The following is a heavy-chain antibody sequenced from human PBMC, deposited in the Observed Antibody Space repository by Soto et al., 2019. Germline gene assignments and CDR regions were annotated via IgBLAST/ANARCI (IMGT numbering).Heavy chain of an antibody. CDR1: GGSITSGGSF. Sequence: LSLTCTVSGGSITSGGSFWSWIRQHPGKGPEWIASIGYSGATSYNPSLASRVTISADTYKSQFSLNLRSVTAADTAVYYCARGGASSKWFAPWRQRTLVTVPS. CDR2: IGYSGAT. D-gene: IGHD2-15*01. V-gene: IGHV4-31*03. CDR3: ARGGASSKWFAP. J-gene: IGHJ5*02.